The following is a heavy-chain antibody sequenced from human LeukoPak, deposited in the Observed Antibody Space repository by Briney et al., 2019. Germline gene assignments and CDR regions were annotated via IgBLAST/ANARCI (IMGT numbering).Heavy chain of an antibody. J-gene: IGHJ4*02. D-gene: IGHD6-13*01. CDR1: GFTFSSYA. V-gene: IGHV3-23*01. Sequence: GGSLRLSCAASGFTFSSYAMSWVRQAPGKGLEWVSAISGSGGSTYYADSVKGRFTISRDNSKNTLYLQMNSLRAEDTAVYYCAKVAPSNHQKRYSGSWRIWDYWGQGTLVTVSS. CDR3: AKVAPSNHQKRYSGSWRIWDY. CDR2: ISGSGGST.